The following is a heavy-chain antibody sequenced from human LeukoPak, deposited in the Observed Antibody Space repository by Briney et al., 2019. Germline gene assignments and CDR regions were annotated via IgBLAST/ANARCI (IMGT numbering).Heavy chain of an antibody. D-gene: IGHD4-11*01. CDR2: LYYGERP. CDR3: ARHSVAAVTTFSPERWFDP. Sequence: SETLSLTCTVSGGSFSSSSYSWSRMRQAPGKGLKGIGSLYYGERPFHHLSLKSRVTISVDTSEHQFSLKLSSVTAADAAVYYCARHSVAAVTTFSPERWFDPWGQGTLVTVSS. V-gene: IGHV4-39*01. CDR1: GGSFSSSSYS. J-gene: IGHJ5*02.